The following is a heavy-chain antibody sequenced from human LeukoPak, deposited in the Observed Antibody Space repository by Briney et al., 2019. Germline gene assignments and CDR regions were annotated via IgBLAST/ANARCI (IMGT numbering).Heavy chain of an antibody. J-gene: IGHJ4*02. CDR3: AREGVAARSVDY. V-gene: IGHV4-30-4*01. D-gene: IGHD6-6*01. CDR1: GGSISSGDYY. CDR2: IYYSGST. Sequence: SETLSLTCTVSGGSISSGDYYWSWIRQPPGKGLEWIGYIYYSGSTYYNLSLKSRVTISVDTSKNQFSLKLSSVTAADTAVYYCAREGVAARSVDYWGQGTLVTVSS.